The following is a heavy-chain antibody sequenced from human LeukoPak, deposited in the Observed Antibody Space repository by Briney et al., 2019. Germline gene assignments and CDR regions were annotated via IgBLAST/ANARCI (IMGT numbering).Heavy chain of an antibody. D-gene: IGHD1-26*01. CDR3: ARGQGHRGSYAGRAFDI. J-gene: IGHJ3*02. CDR1: GGSISSGDYY. V-gene: IGHV4-30-4*01. Sequence: SETLSLTCTVSGGSISSGDYYWSWIRQPPGKGLEWIGDIYYSGSTYYNPSLKSRVTISVDTSKSQFSLKLSSVTAADTAVYYCARGQGHRGSYAGRAFDIWGQGTMVTVSS. CDR2: IYYSGST.